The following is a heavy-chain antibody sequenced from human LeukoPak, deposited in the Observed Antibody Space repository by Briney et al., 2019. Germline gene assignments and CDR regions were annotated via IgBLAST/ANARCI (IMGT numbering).Heavy chain of an antibody. CDR2: IKQDGSEK. Sequence: GGSLRLSCAASGFTFSDHWMSWVRQAPGKGLEWVANIKQDGSEKHYVDSVKGRFTISRDNAKNSLYLQMNSLRAEDTAVYYCARDLYGDYSPFDYWGQGTLVTVSS. D-gene: IGHD4-17*01. V-gene: IGHV3-7*04. J-gene: IGHJ4*02. CDR3: ARDLYGDYSPFDY. CDR1: GFTFSDHW.